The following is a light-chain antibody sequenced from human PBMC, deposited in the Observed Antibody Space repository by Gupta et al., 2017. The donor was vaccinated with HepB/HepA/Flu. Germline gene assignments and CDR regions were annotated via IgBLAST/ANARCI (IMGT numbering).Light chain of an antibody. Sequence: SALTQPAPVSGSPGPSITIPCTGTSSDDGSYDIVPWYQQHPGKAPKLMIHEVSKRPSGVSNRFSGSKSGNTASLTISGLQAEDEADYYCCSYAGSYTLGVFGGGTKLTVL. CDR3: CSYAGSYTLGV. CDR2: EVS. CDR1: SSDDGSYDI. V-gene: IGLV2-23*02. J-gene: IGLJ2*01.